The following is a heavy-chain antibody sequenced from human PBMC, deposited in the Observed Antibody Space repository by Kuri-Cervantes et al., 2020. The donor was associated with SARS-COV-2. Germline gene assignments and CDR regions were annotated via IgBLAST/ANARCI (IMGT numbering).Heavy chain of an antibody. CDR2: ISYDGSNK. CDR3: ARDSSGYYRLDY. V-gene: IGHV3-30*03. Sequence: GESLKISCAASGFTSSSYGMHWVRQAPGKGLEWVAVISYDGSNKYYADSVKGRFTISRDNSKNTLYLQMNSLRAEDTAVYYCARDSSGYYRLDYWGQGTLVTVSS. CDR1: GFTSSSYG. D-gene: IGHD3-22*01. J-gene: IGHJ4*02.